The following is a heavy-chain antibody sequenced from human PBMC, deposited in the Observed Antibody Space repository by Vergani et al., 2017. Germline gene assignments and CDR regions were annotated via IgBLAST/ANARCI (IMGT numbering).Heavy chain of an antibody. J-gene: IGHJ6*03. Sequence: QVQLQQWGAGLLKPSETLSLTCAVYGGSFSGYYWSWIRQPPGKGLEWIGEINHSGSTNYNPSLKSRVTISVDTSKNQFSLKLSSVTAADPAVYYCARGSRTVATIGYYYYMDVWGKGTTVTVSS. V-gene: IGHV4-34*01. CDR2: INHSGST. D-gene: IGHD5-12*01. CDR3: ARGSRTVATIGYYYYMDV. CDR1: GGSFSGYY.